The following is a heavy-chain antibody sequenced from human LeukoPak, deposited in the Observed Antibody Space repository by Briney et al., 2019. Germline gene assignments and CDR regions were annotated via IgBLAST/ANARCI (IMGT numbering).Heavy chain of an antibody. D-gene: IGHD6-19*01. CDR2: IYTNGNT. CDR1: GVSVSNFY. J-gene: IGHJ2*01. CDR3: ARVSGRSGRTVWYFDL. V-gene: IGHV4-4*07. Sequence: KSSETLSLTCTVSGVSVSNFYWSWVRQPAGKGLEWIGRIYTNGNTNYSPSLKSRVTMSADTSKNQLSLKLSSVTAADTAVYYCARVSGRSGRTVWYFDLWGRGTLVTVSS.